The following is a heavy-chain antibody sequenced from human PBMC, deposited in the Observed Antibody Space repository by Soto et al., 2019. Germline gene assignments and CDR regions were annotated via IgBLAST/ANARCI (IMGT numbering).Heavy chain of an antibody. D-gene: IGHD2-15*01. V-gene: IGHV1-18*04. J-gene: IGHJ4*02. CDR1: GYTFTSYG. CDR2: ISAYNGNT. CDR3: ARATRAYCSGGSCYSEFDY. Sequence: RASVKVSCKASGYTFTSYGISWVRQAPGQGLEWMGWISAYNGNTNYAQKLQGRVTMTTDTSTSTAYMELRSLRSDDTAVYYCARATRAYCSGGSCYSEFDYWGQGTLVTVSS.